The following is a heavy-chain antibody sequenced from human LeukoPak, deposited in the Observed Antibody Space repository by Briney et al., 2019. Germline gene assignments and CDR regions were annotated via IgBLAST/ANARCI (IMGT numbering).Heavy chain of an antibody. Sequence: ASVKVSCTASGHTFTSYGISWVRQAPGQGLEWMGWINAYNGNTNYAQKLQGRVTMTTDTSTSTAYMELRSLRSDDTAVYYRARDPKFSHDFWMDPFDYWGQGTLVTVSS. D-gene: IGHD3-3*01. CDR2: INAYNGNT. CDR3: ARDPKFSHDFWMDPFDY. V-gene: IGHV1-18*01. J-gene: IGHJ4*02. CDR1: GHTFTSYG.